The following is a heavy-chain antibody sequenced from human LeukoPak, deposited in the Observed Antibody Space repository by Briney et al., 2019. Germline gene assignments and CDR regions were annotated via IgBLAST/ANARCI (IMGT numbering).Heavy chain of an antibody. V-gene: IGHV4-39*07. Sequence: SETLSLTCTVSGGSISSSSYYWGWIRQPPGKGLEWIGEINHSGSTNYNPSLKSRVTISVDTSKNQFSLKLSSVTAADTAVYYCARAEDSMVRGPEFDYWGQGTLVTVSS. D-gene: IGHD3-10*01. CDR1: GGSISSSSYY. CDR2: INHSGST. CDR3: ARAEDSMVRGPEFDY. J-gene: IGHJ4*02.